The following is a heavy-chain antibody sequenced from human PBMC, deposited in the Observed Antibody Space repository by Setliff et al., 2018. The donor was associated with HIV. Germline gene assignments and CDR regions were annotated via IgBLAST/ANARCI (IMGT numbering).Heavy chain of an antibody. V-gene: IGHV7-4-1*02. CDR3: ASSYYGSASTAEAAFDI. CDR2: INTNTGIP. J-gene: IGHJ3*02. D-gene: IGHD3-10*01. CDR1: GYTFTGYA. Sequence: ASVKVSCKASGYTFTGYAINWVRQAPGQGLEWMGWINTNTGIPTYAQGFTGRFVFSLDTSANTAYLQLSGLKAEDTAVYSCASSYYGSASTAEAAFDIWGQGTMVTVSS.